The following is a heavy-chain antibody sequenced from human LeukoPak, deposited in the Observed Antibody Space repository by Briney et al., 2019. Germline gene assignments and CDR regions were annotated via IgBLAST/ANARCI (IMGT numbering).Heavy chain of an antibody. CDR2: ISYDGSNK. CDR1: GFTFSSYA. Sequence: GRSLRLSCAASGFTFSSYAMHWVRQAPGKGLERVAVISYDGSNKYYADSVKGRFTISRDNSKNTLYLQMNSLRAEDTAVYYCARAAGDRIGYHDLWGRGTLVTVSS. CDR3: ARAAGDRIGYHDL. D-gene: IGHD7-27*01. V-gene: IGHV3-30-3*01. J-gene: IGHJ2*01.